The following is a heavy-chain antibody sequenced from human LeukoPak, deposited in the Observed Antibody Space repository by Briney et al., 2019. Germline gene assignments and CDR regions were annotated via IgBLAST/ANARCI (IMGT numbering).Heavy chain of an antibody. J-gene: IGHJ4*02. CDR1: GFTFSSYW. D-gene: IGHD3-22*01. CDR3: ARDKGDYDTSGSLFIF. Sequence: GGSLRLSCAASGFTFSSYWMSWVRQAPGKGLEWVANIKQDGSEKYYVDSVKGRFTISRDNAKNSLYLQMNSLRAEDTAVYYCARDKGDYDTSGSLFIFGGQGTLVTVSS. CDR2: IKQDGSEK. V-gene: IGHV3-7*03.